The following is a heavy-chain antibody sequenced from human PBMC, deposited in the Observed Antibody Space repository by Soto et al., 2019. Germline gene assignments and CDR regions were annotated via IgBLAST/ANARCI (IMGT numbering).Heavy chain of an antibody. CDR3: ARETDGNPYDY. J-gene: IGHJ4*02. D-gene: IGHD1-1*01. CDR1: GFTFSGYW. CDR2: INRDGSIT. Sequence: EVQLVESGGGLVQPGGSLRLSCAASGFTFSGYWMHWVRQTPGKGLVWVSRINRDGSITNYADSVKGRFTISRDNAKNTLYLQMNSLRVEDTAVYYCARETDGNPYDYWGQGTVVTVSS. V-gene: IGHV3-74*01.